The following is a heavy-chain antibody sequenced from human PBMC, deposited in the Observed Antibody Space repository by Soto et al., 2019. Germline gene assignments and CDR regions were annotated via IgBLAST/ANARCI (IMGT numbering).Heavy chain of an antibody. D-gene: IGHD6-6*01. Sequence: QVQLQQWGAGLLKPSETLSLTCAVYGGSFSGYYWSWIRQPPGKGLEWIGGINHSGSTNYNPSLKSRGTISVHPTSNQFSLKLSSVTAADTAVYYCARMVLEPAQLTPKQHHNWFDPWGQGTLGTVSS. CDR1: GGSFSGYY. J-gene: IGHJ5*02. CDR2: INHSGST. V-gene: IGHV4-34*01. CDR3: ARMVLEPAQLTPKQHHNWFDP.